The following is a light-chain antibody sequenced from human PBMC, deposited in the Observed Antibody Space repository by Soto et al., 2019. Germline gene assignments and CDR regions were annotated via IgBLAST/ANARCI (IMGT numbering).Light chain of an antibody. CDR1: NIGSKS. J-gene: IGLJ2*01. CDR2: YDS. Sequence: SYELIQTPSVSVAPGTTARMTCGGNNIGSKSVHWYQQQPGQAPVLVIYYDSDRPSGIPERFSGSNSGNTATLTISRVEAGDEADYYCQVWDSSRDQVVFGGGTKL. V-gene: IGLV3-21*04. CDR3: QVWDSSRDQVV.